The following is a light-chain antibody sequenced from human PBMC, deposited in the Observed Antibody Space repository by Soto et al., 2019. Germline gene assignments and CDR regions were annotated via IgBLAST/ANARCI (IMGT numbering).Light chain of an antibody. CDR2: DVS. CDR1: SSDVGGYNF. CDR3: TSYTTSFAYV. J-gene: IGLJ1*01. V-gene: IGLV2-14*03. Sequence: QSVLTQPASVSGSPGQSITISCTGTSSDVGGYNFVSWYQHHPGKAPKLIIYDVSNRPSGVSNRFSGSKSGNTASLTISGLQAEDDADYYCTSYTTSFAYVFGTGTKVTLL.